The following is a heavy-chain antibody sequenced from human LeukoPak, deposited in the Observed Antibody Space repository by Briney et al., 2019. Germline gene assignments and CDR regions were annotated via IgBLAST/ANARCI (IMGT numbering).Heavy chain of an antibody. V-gene: IGHV3-30*03. CDR1: GFTFSIYG. CDR3: ARDQGVVVHGKYHYYGMDV. D-gene: IGHD3-22*01. Sequence: PGRSLRPSCAASGFTFSIYGIHWVRQAPGKGRGWVAAIAYEGSNKYSADSVKGRFTISRDNSKKTLYLQMNSLRAEDTAVYYCARDQGVVVHGKYHYYGMDVWGQGTTVTVSS. J-gene: IGHJ6*02. CDR2: IAYEGSNK.